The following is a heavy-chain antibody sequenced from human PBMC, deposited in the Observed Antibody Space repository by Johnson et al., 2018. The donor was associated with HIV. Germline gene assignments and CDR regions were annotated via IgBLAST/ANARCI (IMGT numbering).Heavy chain of an antibody. V-gene: IGHV3-30*04. Sequence: QVQLVESGGGVVQPGRSLRLSCAASGFTFSSYAMHWVRQAPGKGLEWVAVISYDGSNKYYADSVKGRFTISRDNSRNSLFLQMNSLRVEDTAVYYCAREGGNWGRPDAFDLWGQGTMVTVSS. CDR3: AREGGNWGRPDAFDL. CDR2: ISYDGSNK. CDR1: GFTFSSYA. D-gene: IGHD7-27*01. J-gene: IGHJ3*01.